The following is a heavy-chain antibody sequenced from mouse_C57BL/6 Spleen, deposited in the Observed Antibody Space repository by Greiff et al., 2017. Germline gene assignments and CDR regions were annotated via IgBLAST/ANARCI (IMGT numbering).Heavy chain of an antibody. D-gene: IGHD1-1*01. V-gene: IGHV1-61*01. CDR1: GYTFTSYW. J-gene: IGHJ1*03. Sequence: QVQLQQPGAELVRPGSSVKLSCKASGYTFTSYWMDWVKQRPGQGLEWIGNIYPSDSETHYNQKFKDKATLTVDKSSSTAYMQLSSLTSEDAAVYYCAREGAVVADWYFDVWGTGTTVTVSS. CDR2: IYPSDSET. CDR3: AREGAVVADWYFDV.